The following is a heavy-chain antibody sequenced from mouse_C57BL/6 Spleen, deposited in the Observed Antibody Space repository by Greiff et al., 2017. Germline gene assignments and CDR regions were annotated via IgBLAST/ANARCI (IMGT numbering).Heavy chain of an antibody. D-gene: IGHD1-1*01. CDR1: GYSITSGYY. Sequence: EVQLQQSGPGLVKPSQSLSLTCSVTGYSITSGYYWNWIRQFPGNKLEWMGYISYDGSNNYNPSLKNRISITRETSKNQFFLKLNSVTTEDTATXYCARERGRATPYGSSLGYFDYWGQGTTLTVSS. J-gene: IGHJ2*01. CDR2: ISYDGSN. CDR3: ARERGRATPYGSSLGYFDY. V-gene: IGHV3-6*01.